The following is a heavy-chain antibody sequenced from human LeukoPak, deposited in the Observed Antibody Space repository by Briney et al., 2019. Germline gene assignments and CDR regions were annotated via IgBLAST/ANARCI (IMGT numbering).Heavy chain of an antibody. D-gene: IGHD2-15*01. Sequence: PGGSLRLSCAASGFTFSSYAMSWVRQAPGKGLEWVSAISGSGGSTYYADSVKGRFTISRDNSKNTLYLQMNSLRAEDTAVYYCAKDRKGCSGGSCYYGQDYWGQGTLVTVSS. CDR2: ISGSGGST. CDR3: AKDRKGCSGGSCYYGQDY. CDR1: GFTFSSYA. J-gene: IGHJ4*02. V-gene: IGHV3-23*01.